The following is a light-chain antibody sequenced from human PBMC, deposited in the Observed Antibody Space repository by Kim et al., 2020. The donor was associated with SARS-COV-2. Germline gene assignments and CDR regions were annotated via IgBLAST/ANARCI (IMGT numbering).Light chain of an antibody. Sequence: PGERATRSCRASQSVSNSLAWYQQRPGQAPRLLIYDASNRATGIPARFSGSGSGTDFTLTISSLEPEDFAVYYCQQLTNWPPKITFGQGTRLEIK. V-gene: IGKV3-11*01. CDR2: DAS. J-gene: IGKJ5*01. CDR1: QSVSNS. CDR3: QQLTNWPPKIT.